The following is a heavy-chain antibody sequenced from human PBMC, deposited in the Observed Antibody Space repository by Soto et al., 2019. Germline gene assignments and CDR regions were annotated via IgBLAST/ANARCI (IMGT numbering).Heavy chain of an antibody. Sequence: PSKTLSLTCDISGDSVSSHSAAWNWIRQSPSRGLEWLGRTYYRSKWYNDYAVFVKSRIIINPDTSKNQFSLQLNSVTPEDTAVYYCARDDHCSDDSWSTLGDYLCQGTLLTISS. V-gene: IGHV6-1*01. CDR3: ARDDHCSDDSWSTLGDY. CDR2: TYYRSKWYN. J-gene: IGHJ4*02. CDR1: GDSVSSHSAA. D-gene: IGHD2-15*01.